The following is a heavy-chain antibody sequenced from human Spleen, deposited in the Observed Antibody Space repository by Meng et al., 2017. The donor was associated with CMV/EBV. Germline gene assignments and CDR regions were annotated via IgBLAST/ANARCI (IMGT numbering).Heavy chain of an antibody. J-gene: IGHJ6*02. CDR2: ISSSSSYI. V-gene: IGHV3-21*01. CDR1: GFTFSSYS. Sequence: GESLKISCAASGFTFSSYSMNWVRQAPGKGLEWVSSISSSSSYIYYADSVKGRFTISRDNAENSLYLQMNSLRAEDTAVYHCTREAGMDVWGQGTTVTVSS. CDR3: TREAGMDV.